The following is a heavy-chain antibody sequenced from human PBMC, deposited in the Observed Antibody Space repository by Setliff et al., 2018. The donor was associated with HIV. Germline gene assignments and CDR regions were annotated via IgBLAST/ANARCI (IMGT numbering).Heavy chain of an antibody. CDR3: ASGNCAGDCYHDY. D-gene: IGHD2-21*02. CDR1: GGSFSEYY. Sequence: PSETLSLTCAVYGGSFSEYYWSWIRQSPGKGLEWIGEINHSGSTHYNPPLKSRATISVDTSKNQFSLSLSSVTAADTAVYYCASGNCAGDCYHDYWGQGTLVTVSS. V-gene: IGHV4-34*01. J-gene: IGHJ4*02. CDR2: INHSGST.